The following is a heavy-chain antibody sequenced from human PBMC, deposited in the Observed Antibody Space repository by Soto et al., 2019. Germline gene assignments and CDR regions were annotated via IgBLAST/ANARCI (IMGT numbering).Heavy chain of an antibody. Sequence: EVQLVESGGGLVQPGGSLRLSCAASGFTFSANWMGWARQAPGKGLVWVSLIKPDGSDTGYADSVKGRFTISRDNSKNTLYLKMNSLRADDTAVYYCARGGLTAGFDYWGQGTLVTV. CDR2: IKPDGSDT. D-gene: IGHD2-21*02. CDR3: ARGGLTAGFDY. CDR1: GFTFSANW. V-gene: IGHV3-74*01. J-gene: IGHJ4*02.